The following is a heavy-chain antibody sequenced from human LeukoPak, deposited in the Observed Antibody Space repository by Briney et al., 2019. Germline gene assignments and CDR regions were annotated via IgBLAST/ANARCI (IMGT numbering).Heavy chain of an antibody. CDR2: INWNGGST. J-gene: IGHJ3*02. CDR1: GFTFDDYG. Sequence: GGSLRLSCAASGFTFDDYGMSWVRQAPGKGLEWVSGINWNGGSTGYADSVKGRFTISRGNAKNSLYLQMNSLRAEDTALYYCAGRTGYSSSWYAFDIWGQGTMVTVSS. V-gene: IGHV3-20*04. D-gene: IGHD6-13*01. CDR3: AGRTGYSSSWYAFDI.